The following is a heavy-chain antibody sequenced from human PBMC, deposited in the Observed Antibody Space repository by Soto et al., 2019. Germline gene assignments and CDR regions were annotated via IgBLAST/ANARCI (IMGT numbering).Heavy chain of an antibody. V-gene: IGHV1-69*02. CDR2: IIPILGIA. Sequence: QVQLVPSGAEVKKTGSSVKVSCKASGGTFSSYTISWVRQSPGQGLEWMGRIIPILGIANYARKFQGRVTITADKATSTAYMELSSLRSEDTAVYYCASVYGDYSYWGQGTLVTVSS. D-gene: IGHD4-17*01. CDR3: ASVYGDYSY. J-gene: IGHJ4*02. CDR1: GGTFSSYT.